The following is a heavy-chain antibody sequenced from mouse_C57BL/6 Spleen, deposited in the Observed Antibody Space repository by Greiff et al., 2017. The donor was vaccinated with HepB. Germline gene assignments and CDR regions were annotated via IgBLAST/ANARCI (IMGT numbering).Heavy chain of an antibody. CDR3: ARSSYYSRYWYFDV. J-gene: IGHJ1*03. D-gene: IGHD2-12*01. V-gene: IGHV1-82*01. CDR1: GYAFSSSW. Sequence: VQLQQSGPELVKPGASVKISCKASGYAFSSSWMNWVKQRPGKGLEWIGRIYPGDGDTNYNGKFKGKATLTADKSSSTAYMPLSSLTSEDSAVYFCARSSYYSRYWYFDVWGTGTTVTVSS. CDR2: IYPGDGDT.